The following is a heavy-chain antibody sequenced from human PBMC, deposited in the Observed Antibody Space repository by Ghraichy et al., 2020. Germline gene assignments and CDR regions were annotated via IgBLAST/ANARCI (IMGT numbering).Heavy chain of an antibody. J-gene: IGHJ5*02. Sequence: GGSLRLSCVTSGFVFSTYRMHWVRQAPGKGLVWISRSHSDGGGTDYADSVRGRLTVSRDNAKSTLYLDMHSLRAEDPAVYYCVRGGADPWGQGTLVTVSS. CDR3: VRGGADP. CDR2: SHSDGGGT. CDR1: GFVFSTYR. V-gene: IGHV3-74*01. D-gene: IGHD3-16*01.